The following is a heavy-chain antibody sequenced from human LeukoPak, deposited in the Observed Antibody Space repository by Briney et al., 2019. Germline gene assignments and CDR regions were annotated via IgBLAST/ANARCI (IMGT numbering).Heavy chain of an antibody. J-gene: IGHJ4*02. CDR3: ARVRYRLAETYIDY. CDR2: INPNTGGT. Sequence: ASVKVSCKASGYPFTGYYIHWMRQAPGQGLEWMGWINPNTGGTNYAQKFQGRVTMTRDTSISTAYMEVNRLRSDDTAVYYCARVRYRLAETYIDYWGQGTLVTVSS. CDR1: GYPFTGYY. V-gene: IGHV1-2*02. D-gene: IGHD3-16*01.